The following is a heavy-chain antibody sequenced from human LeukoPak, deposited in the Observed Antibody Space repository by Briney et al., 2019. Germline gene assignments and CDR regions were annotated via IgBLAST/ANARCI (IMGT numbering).Heavy chain of an antibody. CDR1: GGSISSSSYY. CDR3: ARHPIAVAVCWFDP. J-gene: IGHJ5*02. V-gene: IGHV4-39*01. Sequence: SETLSLTCTVSGGSISSSSYYWGWIRQPPGKGLECIGSIYYSGSTYYNPSLKSRVTISVDTSKNQFSLKLSSVTAADTAVYYCARHPIAVAVCWFDPWGQGTLVTVSS. CDR2: IYYSGST. D-gene: IGHD6-19*01.